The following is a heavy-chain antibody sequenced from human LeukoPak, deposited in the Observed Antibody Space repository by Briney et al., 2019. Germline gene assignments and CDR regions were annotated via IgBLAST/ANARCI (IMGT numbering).Heavy chain of an antibody. Sequence: GGSLRLPCAASGFTFSNYAMSWVRQAPGKGLEWVSSISGRGGSTNYADSVKGRFTISRDNSENTLDLQMNSLRAEDTAAYYCAKGTAGHCSGGSCYPFDYWGQGTLVTVSS. CDR1: GFTFSNYA. J-gene: IGHJ4*02. V-gene: IGHV3-23*01. CDR3: AKGTAGHCSGGSCYPFDY. CDR2: ISGRGGST. D-gene: IGHD2-15*01.